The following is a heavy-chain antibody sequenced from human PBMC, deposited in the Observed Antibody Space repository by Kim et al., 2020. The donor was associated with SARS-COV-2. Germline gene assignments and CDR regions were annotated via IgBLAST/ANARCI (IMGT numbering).Heavy chain of an antibody. D-gene: IGHD3-22*01. CDR2: ISSSSSYI. V-gene: IGHV3-21*01. J-gene: IGHJ4*02. CDR1: GFTFSSYS. Sequence: GGSLRLSCAASGFTFSSYSMNWVRQAPGKGLEWVSSISSSSSYIYYADSVKGRFTISRDNAKNSLYLQMNSLRAEDTAVYYCARDLDYYDSYAGYWGQGTLVTASS. CDR3: ARDLDYYDSYAGY.